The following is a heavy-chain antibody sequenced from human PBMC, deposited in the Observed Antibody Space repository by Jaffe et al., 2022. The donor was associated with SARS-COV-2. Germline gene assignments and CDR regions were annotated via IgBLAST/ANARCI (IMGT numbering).Heavy chain of an antibody. CDR3: AKDMSAVAPYYYYGMDV. CDR1: GGSISSGGYY. V-gene: IGHV4-31*03. CDR2: IYYSGRT. J-gene: IGHJ6*02. D-gene: IGHD2-2*01. Sequence: QVQLQESGPGLVKPSQTLSLTCTVSGGSISSGGYYWSWIRQHPGKGLEWIGYIYYSGRTYYNPSLKSRITISVDTSKNQFSLKLSSVTAADTAVYYCAKDMSAVAPYYYYGMDVWGQGTTVTVSS.